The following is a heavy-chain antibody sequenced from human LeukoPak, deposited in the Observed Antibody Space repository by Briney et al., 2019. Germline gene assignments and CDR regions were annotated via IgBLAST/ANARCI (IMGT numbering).Heavy chain of an antibody. V-gene: IGHV4-59*08. J-gene: IGHJ4*02. CDR3: ARTGSTVTMLYPFDH. Sequence: SETLSLTCTVSGGSISSYYWSWIRQPPGKGLEWIGFIYYSGSTNYNPSLKSRVTISVDTSKNQFSLKLTSVTAADTAVYYCARTGSTVTMLYPFDHWGQGTLVTVSS. D-gene: IGHD4-17*01. CDR2: IYYSGST. CDR1: GGSISSYY.